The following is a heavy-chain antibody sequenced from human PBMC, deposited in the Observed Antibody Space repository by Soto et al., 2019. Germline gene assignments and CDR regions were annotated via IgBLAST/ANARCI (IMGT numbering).Heavy chain of an antibody. CDR3: ASTYYNPSLKSRVTISVDTSKNQFSLKLSSVTAADTAVYYCARDRIVTIFGVESPGFDYYYGMDV. V-gene: IGHV1-18*01. CDR2: ISAYNGNT. J-gene: IGHJ6*02. Sequence: ASVKISCKASGYTFPNAGISWVRQAPGQGLEWMGWISAYNGNTNYAQKLQGRVTMTTDTSTSTAYMELRSLRSDDTAMYYSASTYYNPSLKSRVTISVDTSKNQFSLKLSSVTAADTAVYYCARDRIVTIFGVESPGFDYYYGMDVWGQGTTVTVSS. D-gene: IGHD2-21*02. CDR1: GYTFPNAG.